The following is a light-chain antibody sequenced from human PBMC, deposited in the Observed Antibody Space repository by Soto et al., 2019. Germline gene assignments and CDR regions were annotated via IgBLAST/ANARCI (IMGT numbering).Light chain of an antibody. J-gene: IGKJ3*01. V-gene: IGKV3-20*01. Sequence: EIVLTQSPGTLSLSPGERATLSCRASQSVSSSYLAWYQQKPGQAPRLLSRATGIPDRFSGSGSGTDFTLTISRLEPEDFAVYYCQQYGSSLLFTFGPGTKVDIK. CDR1: QSVSSSY. CDR3: QQYGSSLLFT.